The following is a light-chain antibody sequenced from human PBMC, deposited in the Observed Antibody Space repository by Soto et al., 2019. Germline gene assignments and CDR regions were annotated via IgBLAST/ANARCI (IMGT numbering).Light chain of an antibody. Sequence: DIQMTQSPSTLSASVGDRVTITCRASQSISSWLAWYQQKPGKAPKLLIYKASSLESGVPSRFSCSGSGTEFTLTISSLQPDDYATYYCQEYNSHSRYTFGQGTKLEIK. V-gene: IGKV1-5*03. CDR3: QEYNSHSRYT. CDR1: QSISSW. CDR2: KAS. J-gene: IGKJ2*01.